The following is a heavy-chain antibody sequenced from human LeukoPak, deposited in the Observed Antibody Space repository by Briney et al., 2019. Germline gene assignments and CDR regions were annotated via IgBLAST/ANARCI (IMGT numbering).Heavy chain of an antibody. V-gene: IGHV3-30*04. J-gene: IGHJ4*02. Sequence: GGSLRLSCAVSGFNFSYFAMHWFRQAPGKGLEWVAVISHDGKKKYHADSVKGRFSISRDDSKNTLYLQMNSLTAEDTAVYFCARVLGAGTFDCWGQGALVTVSS. CDR3: ARVLGAGTFDC. D-gene: IGHD1-26*01. CDR1: GFNFSYFA. CDR2: ISHDGKKK.